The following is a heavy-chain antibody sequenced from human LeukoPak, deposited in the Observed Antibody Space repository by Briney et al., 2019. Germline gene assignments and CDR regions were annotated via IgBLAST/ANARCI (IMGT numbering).Heavy chain of an antibody. V-gene: IGHV3-30*02. D-gene: IGHD4-17*01. Sequence: PGGSLRLSCAASGFAFSSYGMHWVRQVPGKGLECVAFIRYDGSHKNYADSVKGRFTISRDNSKNTLYLQMNSLRGEDTAVYYCAEDRRWLPENYYFYYYMDVWGKGTTVTVSS. J-gene: IGHJ6*03. CDR1: GFAFSSYG. CDR3: AEDRRWLPENYYFYYYMDV. CDR2: IRYDGSHK.